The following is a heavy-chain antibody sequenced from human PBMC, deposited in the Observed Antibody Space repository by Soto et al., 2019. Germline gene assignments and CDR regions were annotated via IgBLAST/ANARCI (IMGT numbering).Heavy chain of an antibody. CDR2: IYYSGST. CDR3: ARERRHPHRGSWTLNWFDP. D-gene: IGHD2-15*01. Sequence: SETLSLTCTVSGGSISSGGYYWSWIRQHPGKGLEWIGYIYYSGSTYYNPSLKSRVTISVDTSKNQFSLKLSSVTAADTAVYYCARERRHPHRGSWTLNWFDPWGQGTLVTVSS. CDR1: GGSISSGGYY. V-gene: IGHV4-31*03. J-gene: IGHJ5*02.